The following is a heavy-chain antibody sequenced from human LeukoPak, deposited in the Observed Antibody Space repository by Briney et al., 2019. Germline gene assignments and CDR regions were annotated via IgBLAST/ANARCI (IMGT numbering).Heavy chain of an antibody. CDR1: GYTFTSYG. J-gene: IGHJ4*02. Sequence: ASVKVSCKASGYTFTSYGISWVRQAPGQGLEWMGWISAYNGNTNYAQKLQGRVTMTTDTSTSTAYMELRSLRSDDTAVYYCARLRGSTNTMVRGVIDYWGQGTLVTVSS. CDR3: ARLRGSTNTMVRGVIDY. D-gene: IGHD3-10*01. V-gene: IGHV1-18*01. CDR2: ISAYNGNT.